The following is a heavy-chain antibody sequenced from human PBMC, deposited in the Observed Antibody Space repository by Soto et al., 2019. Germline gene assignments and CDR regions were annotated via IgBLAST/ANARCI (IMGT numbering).Heavy chain of an antibody. CDR1: AFTFSSYS. J-gene: IGHJ6*02. D-gene: IGHD2-21*02. Sequence: SLRLSCAGSAFTFSSYSMHWVRQAPGKGLEWVSSIGSRSDIYYADSVKGRFTISRDNAKNSLSLQMNSLRAEDTAVYYCAREETAWPLAYGLDVWGQGT. V-gene: IGHV3-21*01. CDR3: AREETAWPLAYGLDV. CDR2: IGSRSDI.